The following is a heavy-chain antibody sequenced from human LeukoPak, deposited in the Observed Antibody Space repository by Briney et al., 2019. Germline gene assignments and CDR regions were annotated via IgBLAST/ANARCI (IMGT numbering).Heavy chain of an antibody. D-gene: IGHD1-26*01. CDR1: GFTVSSNY. CDR2: IYSGGST. CDR3: ARGGSYLSAFDI. Sequence: GGSLRLSCAAYGFTVSSNYMSWVRQAPGKGLEWVSIIYSGGSTFYADSVKGRFTISRDNSKNTLYLQMNSLRAEDTAVYYCARGGSYLSAFDIWGQGTMVTVSS. J-gene: IGHJ3*02. V-gene: IGHV3-53*01.